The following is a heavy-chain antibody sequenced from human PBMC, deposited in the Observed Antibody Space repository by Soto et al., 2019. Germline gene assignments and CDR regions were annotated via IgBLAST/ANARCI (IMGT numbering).Heavy chain of an antibody. CDR1: GFTFSSYS. CDR2: ISSSSSYI. CDR3: ARDPESSLYYFDY. J-gene: IGHJ4*02. D-gene: IGHD6-6*01. Sequence: PGGSLRLSCAASGFTFSSYSMNWVRQAPGKGLEWVSSISSSSSYIYYADSVKGRFTISRDNAKNSLYLQMNSLRAEDTAVYYCARDPESSLYYFDYWGQGTLVTVSS. V-gene: IGHV3-21*01.